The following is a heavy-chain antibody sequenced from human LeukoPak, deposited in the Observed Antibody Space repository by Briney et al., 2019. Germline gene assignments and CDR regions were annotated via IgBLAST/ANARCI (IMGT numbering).Heavy chain of an antibody. CDR1: GGSITSYY. D-gene: IGHD6-13*01. CDR2: IYYSGST. V-gene: IGHV4-59*01. Sequence: SESLSLTCSVSGGSITSYYWSWIRQPPGKGVEWMGYIYYSGSTNYNPSLKSRVTIAVDTSKNQFSPKLSSVTAADTAVYYCARGGIAAAALVHLDYWGQGTLVTASS. CDR3: ARGGIAAAALVHLDY. J-gene: IGHJ4*02.